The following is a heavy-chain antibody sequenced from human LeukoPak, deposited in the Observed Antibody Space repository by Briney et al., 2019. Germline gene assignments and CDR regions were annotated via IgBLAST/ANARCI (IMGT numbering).Heavy chain of an antibody. Sequence: QPGRSLRLSCTASGFTFGDYAMSWVRQAPGKGLEWVGFIRSKAYGGTTEYAASVKGRFTISRDDSKSIAYLRMNSLKTEDTAVYYCTSILRGYSSGWYTLGDYWGQGTLVTVSS. J-gene: IGHJ4*02. CDR1: GFTFGDYA. CDR3: TSILRGYSSGWYTLGDY. CDR2: IRSKAYGGTT. V-gene: IGHV3-49*04. D-gene: IGHD6-19*01.